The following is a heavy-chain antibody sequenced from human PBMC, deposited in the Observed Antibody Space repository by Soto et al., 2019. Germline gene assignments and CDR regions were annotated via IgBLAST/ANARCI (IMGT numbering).Heavy chain of an antibody. CDR2: INHSGST. CDR3: EGGQSAITIFGVVPRGLDV. CDR1: GGSFSGYY. Sequence: SETLSLTCAVYGGSFSGYYWSWIRQPPGKGLEWIGEINHSGSTNYNPSLKSRVTISVDTSKNQFSLKLSSVTAADTAVYYCEGGQSAITIFGVVPRGLDVWGQGTTVTVSS. J-gene: IGHJ6*02. V-gene: IGHV4-34*01. D-gene: IGHD3-3*01.